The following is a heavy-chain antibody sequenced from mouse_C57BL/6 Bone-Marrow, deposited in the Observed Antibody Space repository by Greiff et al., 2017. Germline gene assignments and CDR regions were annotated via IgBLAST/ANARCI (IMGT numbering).Heavy chain of an antibody. V-gene: IGHV3-8*01. D-gene: IGHD2-4*01. CDR3: ARFYDYPWYFDV. Sequence: EVKVVESGPGLAKPSQTLSLTCSVTGYSITSDYWNWIRKFPGNKLEYMGYISYSGSTYYNPSLKSRISITRDTSKNQYYLQLNSVTTEDTATYXCARFYDYPWYFDVWGTGTTVTVSS. J-gene: IGHJ1*03. CDR2: ISYSGST. CDR1: GYSITSDY.